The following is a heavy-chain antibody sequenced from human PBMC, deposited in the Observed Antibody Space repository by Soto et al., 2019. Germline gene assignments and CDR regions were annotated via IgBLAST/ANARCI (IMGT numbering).Heavy chain of an antibody. Sequence: GSLKISCKGSGYSFTSYWISWVRQMPGKGLEWMGRIDPSDSYTNYSPSFQGHVTISADKSISTAYLQWSSLKASDTAMYYCARQLGSSGVSLTDWGQGALVTVSS. J-gene: IGHJ4*02. CDR1: GYSFTSYW. CDR2: IDPSDSYT. D-gene: IGHD3-22*01. CDR3: ARQLGSSGVSLTD. V-gene: IGHV5-10-1*01.